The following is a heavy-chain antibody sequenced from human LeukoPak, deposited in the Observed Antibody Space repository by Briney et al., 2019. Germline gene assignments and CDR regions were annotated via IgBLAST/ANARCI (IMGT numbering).Heavy chain of an antibody. J-gene: IGHJ4*02. V-gene: IGHV1-69*13. CDR1: GGTFSSYA. CDR3: ARVRCSSTSCYERGFDY. D-gene: IGHD2-2*01. CDR2: IIPIFGTA. Sequence: ASVKVSCKASGGTFSSYAISWVRQAPGQGLEWMGGIIPIFGTANYAQKFQGRVTITADESTSTAYMELSSLRSEDTAVYYCARVRCSSTSCYERGFDYWSQGTLVTVSS.